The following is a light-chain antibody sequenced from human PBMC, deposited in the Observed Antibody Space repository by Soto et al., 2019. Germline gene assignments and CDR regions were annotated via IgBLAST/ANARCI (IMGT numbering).Light chain of an antibody. V-gene: IGKV2-28*01. CDR2: LGS. Sequence: DLVMTQSPLSLPVSPGESASISCRSSQSLLHSNGYNYLDWYLQKPGQSPQLLIYLGSNRASGVPDRFSDSGSGTDFTLRISRVEAEDVGVYYCMQALQSPTFGGGTKVEIK. J-gene: IGKJ4*01. CDR1: QSLLHSNGYNY. CDR3: MQALQSPT.